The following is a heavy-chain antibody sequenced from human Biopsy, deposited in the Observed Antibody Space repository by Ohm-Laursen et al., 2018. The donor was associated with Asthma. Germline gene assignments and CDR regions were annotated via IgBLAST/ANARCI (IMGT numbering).Heavy chain of an antibody. CDR1: GFTFSSYA. Sequence: SLRLSCAASGFTFSSYAMSWVRQAPGKGLEWVSAISGSGGSTYSADSVKGRFTISRDNSKSTLYLQMNRLRTDDTAVYYCAKRRGYSDLTDFDHWGQGTLVTVSS. CDR2: ISGSGGST. CDR3: AKRRGYSDLTDFDH. V-gene: IGHV3-23*01. J-gene: IGHJ4*02. D-gene: IGHD3-3*01.